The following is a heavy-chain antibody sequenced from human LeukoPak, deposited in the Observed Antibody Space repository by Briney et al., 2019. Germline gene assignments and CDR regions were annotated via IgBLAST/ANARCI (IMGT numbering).Heavy chain of an antibody. CDR1: GFTFSSYW. D-gene: IGHD1-26*01. CDR3: ARSGRGGAFDI. CDR2: IYSDGSRT. V-gene: IGHV3-74*01. J-gene: IGHJ3*02. Sequence: GGSLRLSCAASGFTFSSYWMHWVRQGPRKGLVWVSRIYSDGSRTTYADSVKGRFTISGDNAKNTLYLQMNRLRAEDTAVYYCARSGRGGAFDIWGQGTMVTVSS.